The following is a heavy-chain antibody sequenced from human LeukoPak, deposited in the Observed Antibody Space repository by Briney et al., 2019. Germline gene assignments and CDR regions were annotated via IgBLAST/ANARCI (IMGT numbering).Heavy chain of an antibody. J-gene: IGHJ6*02. CDR3: ARVSSSFRSYYYYGMDV. CDR2: INHSGST. V-gene: IGHV4-34*01. Sequence: SETLSVTCAVYGGSFSGYYWSWIRQPPGKGLEWIGEINHSGSTNYNPSLKSRVTISVDTSKNQFSLKLSSVTAADTAVYYCARVSSSFRSYYYYGMDVWGQGTTVTVSS. CDR1: GGSFSGYY. D-gene: IGHD6-13*01.